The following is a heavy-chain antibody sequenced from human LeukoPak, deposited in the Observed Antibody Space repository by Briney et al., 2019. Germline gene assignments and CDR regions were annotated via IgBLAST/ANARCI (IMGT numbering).Heavy chain of an antibody. CDR3: ARGHLGAVAGRAFDI. D-gene: IGHD6-19*01. J-gene: IGHJ3*02. CDR2: IIPIFGTA. V-gene: IGHV1-69*01. CDR1: GGTFSSYA. Sequence: SVKVSFKASGGTFSSYAISWVRQAPGQGLEWMGGIIPIFGTANYAQKFQGRVTITADESTSTAYMELSRLRSDDTAVYYCARGHLGAVAGRAFDIWGQGTMVTVSS.